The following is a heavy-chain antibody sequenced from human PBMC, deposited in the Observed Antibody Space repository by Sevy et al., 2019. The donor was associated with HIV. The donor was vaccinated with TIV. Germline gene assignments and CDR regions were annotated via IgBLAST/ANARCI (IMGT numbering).Heavy chain of an antibody. CDR3: AKDQISGSSGWYEVVGGMDV. D-gene: IGHD6-19*01. J-gene: IGHJ6*02. Sequence: GGSLRLSCAASGFTFSSYGMHWVRQAPGKGLEWVAVISYDGSNKYYADSVKGRFTISRDNSKNTLYLQMNSLRAEDTAGYYCAKDQISGSSGWYEVVGGMDVWGQGTTVTAP. CDR1: GFTFSSYG. V-gene: IGHV3-30*18. CDR2: ISYDGSNK.